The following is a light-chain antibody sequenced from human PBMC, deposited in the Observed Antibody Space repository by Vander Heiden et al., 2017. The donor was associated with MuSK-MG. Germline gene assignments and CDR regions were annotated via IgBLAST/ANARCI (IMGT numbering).Light chain of an antibody. CDR1: QSVSSSY. Sequence: EIVLTQSPATLSLSPGERATLSCRASQSVSSSYLAWYQQKPGRAPRLLIYDASSSATGIPDRSSGSGSGTDFTLTMIRLQPEDFAVYYCHQDCSSPITFGGGTKVEIK. J-gene: IGKJ4*01. V-gene: IGKV3D-20*01. CDR3: HQDCSSPIT. CDR2: DAS.